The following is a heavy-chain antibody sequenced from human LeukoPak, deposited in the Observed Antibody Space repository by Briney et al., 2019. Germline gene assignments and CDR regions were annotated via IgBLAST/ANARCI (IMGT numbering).Heavy chain of an antibody. J-gene: IGHJ4*02. D-gene: IGHD4-17*01. CDR3: ARADYGDFTGPFDY. Sequence: GGSLRLSCATSGFTCHDYGMSWVRQAPGKGLEWVSGINWNGGSTGYADSVKGRFTISRDNAKNSLYLQMNSLRAEDTALYYCARADYGDFTGPFDYWGQGTLVTVSS. CDR1: GFTCHDYG. CDR2: INWNGGST. V-gene: IGHV3-20*04.